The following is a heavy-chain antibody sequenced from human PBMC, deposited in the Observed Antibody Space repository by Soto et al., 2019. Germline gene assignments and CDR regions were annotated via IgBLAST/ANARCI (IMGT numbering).Heavy chain of an antibody. CDR2: IWYDGSNK. J-gene: IGHJ4*02. D-gene: IGHD1-26*01. CDR1: GFTFSSYG. V-gene: IGHV3-33*01. CDR3: ARDRGYSGSYGGY. Sequence: GGSLRLSCAASGFTFSSYGMHWVRQAPGKGLEWVAVIWYDGSNKYYADSVKGRFTISRDNSKNTLYLQMNSLRAEDTAVYYCARDRGYSGSYGGYWGQGTLVTVSS.